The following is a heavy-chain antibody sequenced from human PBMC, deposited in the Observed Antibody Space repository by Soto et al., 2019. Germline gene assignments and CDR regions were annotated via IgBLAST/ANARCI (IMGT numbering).Heavy chain of an antibody. CDR1: GYTFTSYA. CDR2: INAGNGNT. J-gene: IGHJ4*02. CDR3: ASLHPMVRGVNKYYFDY. Sequence: ASVKVSCKASGYTFTSYAMHWVRQAPGQRLEWMGWINAGNGNTKYSQKFQGRVAITRDTSASTAYMELSSLRSEDTAVYYCASLHPMVRGVNKYYFDYWGQGTLVTVPS. D-gene: IGHD3-10*01. V-gene: IGHV1-3*01.